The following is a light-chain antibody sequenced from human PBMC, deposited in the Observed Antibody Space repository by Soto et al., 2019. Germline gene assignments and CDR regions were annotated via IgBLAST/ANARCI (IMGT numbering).Light chain of an antibody. CDR3: CSYAGSSTSLYV. CDR2: EVS. CDR1: SSYVGSYNL. V-gene: IGLV2-23*02. Sequence: QSALTQPASVSGSPGQSITISCTGTSSYVGSYNLVSWYQQHPGKAPKLMIYEVSKRPSGVSNRSSGSKSGNTASLTISGLQAEDEADYYCCSYAGSSTSLYVFGTGTKLTVL. J-gene: IGLJ1*01.